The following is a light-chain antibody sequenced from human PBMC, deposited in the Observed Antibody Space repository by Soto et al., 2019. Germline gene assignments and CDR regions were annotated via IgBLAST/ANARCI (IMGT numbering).Light chain of an antibody. CDR2: GAS. Sequence: EIVMTQSPATLSVSPGERATLSCRASQSVSSNLAWYQQKPGQAPRLLIYGASTRATGIPARCSGSGSGTAFTLTISSLQSEDFAVYYCQQYNNWPPMAFGQGTKVEIK. J-gene: IGKJ1*01. CDR1: QSVSSN. V-gene: IGKV3-15*01. CDR3: QQYNNWPPMA.